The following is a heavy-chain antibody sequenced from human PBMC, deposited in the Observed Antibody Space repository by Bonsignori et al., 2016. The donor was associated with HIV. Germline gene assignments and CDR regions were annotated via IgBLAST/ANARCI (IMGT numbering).Heavy chain of an antibody. CDR2: ISYDGSNK. V-gene: IGHV3-30-3*01. CDR3: AREPSGDFFWSGYYYYYYYMDV. Sequence: GESLKISCAASGFTFSSYAMHWVRQAPGKGLEWVAVISYDGSNKYYADSVKGRFTISRDNSKNTLYLQMNSLRAEDTAVYYCAREPSGDFFWSGYYYYYYYMDVWGKGTTVTVSS. J-gene: IGHJ6*03. D-gene: IGHD3-3*01. CDR1: GFTFSSYA.